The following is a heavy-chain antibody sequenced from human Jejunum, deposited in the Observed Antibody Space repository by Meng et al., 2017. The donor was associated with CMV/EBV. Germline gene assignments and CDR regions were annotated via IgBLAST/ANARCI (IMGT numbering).Heavy chain of an antibody. CDR3: TRVLDY. CDR1: GFNFQDYW. J-gene: IGHJ4*02. V-gene: IGHV3-7*04. CDR2: IRYDGGER. Sequence: SLKISCAASGFNFQDYWMDWVRQAPGRGLEWVANIRYDGGERYYVNSVEGRFFIYRDNARNTLYLQMNSLRGDDSAIYYCTRVLDYWGQGTPVTVSS.